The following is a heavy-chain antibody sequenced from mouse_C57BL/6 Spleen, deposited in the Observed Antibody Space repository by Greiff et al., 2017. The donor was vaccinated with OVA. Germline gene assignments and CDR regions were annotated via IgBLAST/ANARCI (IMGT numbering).Heavy chain of an antibody. V-gene: IGHV1-72*01. CDR3: AKEGTGPFAY. D-gene: IGHD3-3*01. CDR2: IDPNSGGT. CDR1: GYTFTSYW. J-gene: IGHJ3*01. Sequence: QVHVKQPGAELVKPGASVKLSCKASGYTFTSYWMHWVKQRPGRGLEWIGRIDPNSGGTKYNEKFKSKATLTVDKPSSTAYMQLSVLTSEDSAVYYCAKEGTGPFAYWGQGTLVTVSA.